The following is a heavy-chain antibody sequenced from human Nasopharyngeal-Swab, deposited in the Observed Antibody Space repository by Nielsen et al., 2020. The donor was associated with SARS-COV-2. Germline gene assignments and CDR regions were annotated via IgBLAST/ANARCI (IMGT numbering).Heavy chain of an antibody. D-gene: IGHD3-3*01. J-gene: IGHJ4*02. CDR2: IYTSGST. CDR3: ASTPRITIFGVVTSQFDD. Sequence: SETLSLTCTVSGGSISSGSYYWSWIRQPAGKGLEWIGRIYTSGSTNYNPSLKSRVTISVDTSKNQFSLKLSSVTAADTAVYYCASTPRITIFGVVTSQFDDWGQGTLVTVSS. V-gene: IGHV4-61*02. CDR1: GGSISSGSYY.